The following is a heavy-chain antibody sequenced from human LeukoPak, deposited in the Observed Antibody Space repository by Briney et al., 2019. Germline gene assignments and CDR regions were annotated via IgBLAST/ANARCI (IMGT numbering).Heavy chain of an antibody. CDR1: GXYFNACL. Sequence: PGGSLRLSCVASGXYFNACLMSWVRQAPGKGLEWVANIKQDGSQKFYLDSVKGRFTISRDNGNNSLYLHMSRLRVEDTAVYYCARDLKGFNLWGQGALVTVSS. CDR2: IKQDGSQK. CDR3: ARDLKGFNL. V-gene: IGHV3-7*04. J-gene: IGHJ5*02.